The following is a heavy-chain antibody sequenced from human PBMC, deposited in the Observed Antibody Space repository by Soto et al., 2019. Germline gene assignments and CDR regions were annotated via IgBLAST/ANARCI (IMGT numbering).Heavy chain of an antibody. V-gene: IGHV4-30-2*01. J-gene: IGHJ4*02. CDR1: GGSISSGGYS. CDR2: IDHSGST. CDR3: ARDPSGSGPNFDY. D-gene: IGHD3-10*01. Sequence: QLRLQESGSGLVKPSQTVSLTCAVSGGSISSGGYSWNWIRQPPGKGLEWIGYIDHSGSTYYNPSLKSRVTISVDTSKNQLSLKLSSVTAADTAVYYCARDPSGSGPNFDYWGQGALVTVSS.